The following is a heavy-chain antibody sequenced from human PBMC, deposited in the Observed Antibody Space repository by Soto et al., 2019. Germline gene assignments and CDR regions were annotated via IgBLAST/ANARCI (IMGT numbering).Heavy chain of an antibody. Sequence: PSETLSLTCSVYGGSFIVYYWSWIRQPPGKGLEWIGEINHSGSTNYNPSLKSRVTISVDTSKNQFSLKLSSVTAADTAVYYCARLLDINSWPLDFWGQGPPVTVSS. D-gene: IGHD1-26*01. CDR1: GGSFIVYY. CDR2: INHSGST. V-gene: IGHV4-34*01. J-gene: IGHJ4*02. CDR3: ARLLDINSWPLDF.